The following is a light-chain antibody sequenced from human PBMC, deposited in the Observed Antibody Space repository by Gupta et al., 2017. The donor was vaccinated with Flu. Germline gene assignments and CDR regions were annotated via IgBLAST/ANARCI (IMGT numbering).Light chain of an antibody. Sequence: QSALPQPPALSASPGPSLPLSFTRASSAVGAYNLVSWYQQHPDKATKLIISEGNKRPGVVSDRFSGYKAGNTAALTISGRQAEEEADYFCCSYAGNSNYVFGTGTKVTVL. CDR3: CSYAGNSNYV. J-gene: IGLJ1*01. CDR2: EGN. CDR1: SSAVGAYNL. V-gene: IGLV2-23*01.